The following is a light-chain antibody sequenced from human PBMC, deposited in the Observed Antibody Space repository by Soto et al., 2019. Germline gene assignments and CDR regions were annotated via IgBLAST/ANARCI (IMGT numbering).Light chain of an antibody. V-gene: IGKV1-8*01. J-gene: IGKJ4*01. CDR2: AAS. Sequence: AIRMTQSPSSFSASTGDRVTITCRASHGISSYLAWYQQKPGKAPKLLIYAASTLQSGVPSRFSGSGSGTDFTLTISCLQSEDFATYYCQQYYSYPRLTFGGGTKVDIK. CDR3: QQYYSYPRLT. CDR1: HGISSY.